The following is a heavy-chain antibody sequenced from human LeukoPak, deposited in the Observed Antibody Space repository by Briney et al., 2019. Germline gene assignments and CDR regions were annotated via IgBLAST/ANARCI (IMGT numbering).Heavy chain of an antibody. J-gene: IGHJ5*02. CDR1: GGSFSGYY. V-gene: IGHV4-34*01. CDR2: INHSGST. CDR3: ARDRSAEMATT. D-gene: IGHD5-24*01. Sequence: SETLSLTCAVYGGSFSGYYWSWIRQPPGKGLEWIGEINHSGSTNYNPSLKSRVTISVDTSKNQFSLKLSSVTAADTAVYYCARDRSAEMATTWGQGTLVTVSS.